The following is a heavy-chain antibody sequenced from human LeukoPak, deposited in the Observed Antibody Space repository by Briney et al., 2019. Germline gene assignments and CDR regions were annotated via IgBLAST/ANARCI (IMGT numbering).Heavy chain of an antibody. CDR2: ISSSGSTI. CDR1: GFTFSSYE. CDR3: ARVRYSYACGYFDY. Sequence: TGGSLRLSCAASGFTFSSYEMNWVRQAPGKGLEWVSYISSSGSTIYYADSVKGRFTISRDNAKNSLYLQMNSLRAEDTAVYYCARVRYSYACGYFDYWGQGTLVTVSS. V-gene: IGHV3-48*03. D-gene: IGHD5-18*01. J-gene: IGHJ4*02.